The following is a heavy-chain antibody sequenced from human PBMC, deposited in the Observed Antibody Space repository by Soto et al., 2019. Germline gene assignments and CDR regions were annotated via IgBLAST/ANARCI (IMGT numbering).Heavy chain of an antibody. D-gene: IGHD4-4*01. V-gene: IGHV4-59*01. Sequence: KASETLSLTCTVSGGSTSSYYWNWIRQPPGKGLEWIGHIYYTGSTDYNPSLRSRVTISGETSKNQFSLKLTSVTAADTAVYYCATEGTTRAFDIWGQGTMVTV. CDR3: ATEGTTRAFDI. J-gene: IGHJ3*02. CDR1: GGSTSSYY. CDR2: IYYTGST.